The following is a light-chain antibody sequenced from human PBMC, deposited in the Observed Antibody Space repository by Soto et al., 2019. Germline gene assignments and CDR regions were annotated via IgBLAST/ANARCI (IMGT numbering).Light chain of an antibody. V-gene: IGKV3-15*01. J-gene: IGKJ2*01. CDR1: QSVGIN. CDR3: QHYENWPFT. Sequence: EIVMTQSPATLSVSPGERATLSCRASQSVGINLAWDQQKPGQAPRLLVYGASTRASGFPARFSGSGSGTEFTLIISSLQSEDFAVYFCQHYENWPFTFGQGTKVDI. CDR2: GAS.